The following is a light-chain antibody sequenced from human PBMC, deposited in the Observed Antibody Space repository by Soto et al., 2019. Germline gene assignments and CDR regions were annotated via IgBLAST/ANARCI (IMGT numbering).Light chain of an antibody. CDR3: SSYAGSNNLV. J-gene: IGLJ2*01. Sequence: QSVLTQPPSASRSPGQSVTISCTGTSSDVGGYKYVSWYQQYPGKAPKLIIYEVNKRPSGVPDRFSGSKSGNTASLTVSGLQSEDEADYYCSSYAGSNNLVFGGGTKVTVL. CDR1: SSDVGGYKY. CDR2: EVN. V-gene: IGLV2-8*02.